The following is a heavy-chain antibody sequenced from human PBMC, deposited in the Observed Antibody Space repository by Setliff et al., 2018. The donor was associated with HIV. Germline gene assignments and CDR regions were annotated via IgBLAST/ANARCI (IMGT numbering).Heavy chain of an antibody. V-gene: IGHV1-46*01. CDR1: GYTFTSY. CDR2: ITPRTGSA. J-gene: IGHJ6*02. D-gene: IGHD2-21*02. Sequence: ASVKVSCKASGYTFTSYIHWVRQAPGQGLEWMGVITPRTGSATYAQKFQGRVTMTRDTSTSTVYMQLSSLRSEDTAVYYCARDCGGDYSCSYYYGMDVWGHGTKVTVSS. CDR3: ARDCGGDYSCSYYYGMDV.